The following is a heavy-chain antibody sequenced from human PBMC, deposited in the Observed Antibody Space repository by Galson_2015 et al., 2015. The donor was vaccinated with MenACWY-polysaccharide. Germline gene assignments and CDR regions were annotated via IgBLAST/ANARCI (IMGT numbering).Heavy chain of an antibody. Sequence: SVKVSCKASGYTFTDYFVHWVRQATGQGLEWMGWMNPNSGNTGYAQKFQGRVTMTSSSAMTTAYMELRMLRYDDTAVYYCTRIIARKHTFVDSWGQGTLVSVS. CDR1: GYTFTDYF. CDR2: MNPNSGNT. V-gene: IGHV1-8*02. J-gene: IGHJ4*02. D-gene: IGHD2-21*01. CDR3: TRIIARKHTFVDS.